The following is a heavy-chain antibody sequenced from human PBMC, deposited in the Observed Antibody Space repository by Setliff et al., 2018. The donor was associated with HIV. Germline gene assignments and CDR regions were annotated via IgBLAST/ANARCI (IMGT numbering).Heavy chain of an antibody. V-gene: IGHV3-23*01. J-gene: IGHJ5*02. CDR2: ISGSGGDT. CDR1: GFTFSSYA. CDR3: AKEPTYDSSGYYHH. Sequence: PGGSLRLSCASSGFTFSSYAMTWVRQAPGKGLECVAVISGSGGDTYYADSVKGRFVISREKSKSTLYLQMNSLRAEVTAVYYCAKEPTYDSSGYYHHWGQGTLVTVSS. D-gene: IGHD3-22*01.